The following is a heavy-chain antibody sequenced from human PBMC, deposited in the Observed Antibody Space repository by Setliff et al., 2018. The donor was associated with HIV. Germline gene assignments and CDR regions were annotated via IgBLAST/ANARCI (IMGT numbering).Heavy chain of an antibody. CDR3: ARDPSNTSGWLPYYDY. Sequence: ASVKVSCKASGFTFNHYGITWVRQAPGKGLEWMGWISAYNGDTKYSQTFQGRVTMTTDTSTATAFMELRSLRSDDTAVHYCARDPSNTSGWLPYYDYWGQGTLVTVSS. V-gene: IGHV1-18*01. J-gene: IGHJ4*02. D-gene: IGHD6-19*01. CDR2: ISAYNGDT. CDR1: GFTFNHYG.